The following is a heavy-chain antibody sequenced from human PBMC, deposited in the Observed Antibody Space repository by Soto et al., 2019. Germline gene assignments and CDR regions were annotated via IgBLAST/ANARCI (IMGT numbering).Heavy chain of an antibody. Sequence: GSLRISCVVSGFIFHEHDMHWVRQAPGKGLEWVGRSRNKPQGYSTAYAASVKGRFTTSRDESKNSAYLQMNSLKTEDTAVYYCVRATYFSDSSGYTRCLDYWGQGTLVTVSS. CDR2: SRNKPQGYST. V-gene: IGHV3-72*01. D-gene: IGHD3-22*01. CDR1: GFIFHEHD. J-gene: IGHJ4*02. CDR3: VRATYFSDSSGYTRCLDY.